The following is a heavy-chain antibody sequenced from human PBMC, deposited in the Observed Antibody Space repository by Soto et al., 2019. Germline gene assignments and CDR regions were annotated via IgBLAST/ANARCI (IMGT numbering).Heavy chain of an antibody. CDR2: IIPIFGTA. CDR3: ASGGLTGTAVDY. CDR1: GGTFSSYA. Sequence: SVKVSCKASGGTFSSYAISWVRQTPGQGLEWMGGIIPIFGTANYAQKFQGRVTITADESTSTAYMELSSLRSEDTAVYYCASGGLTGTAVDYWGQGTLVTVSS. J-gene: IGHJ4*02. D-gene: IGHD1-7*01. V-gene: IGHV1-69*13.